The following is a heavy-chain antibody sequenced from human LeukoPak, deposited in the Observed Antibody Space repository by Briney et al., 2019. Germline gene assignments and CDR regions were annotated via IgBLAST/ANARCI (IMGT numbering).Heavy chain of an antibody. CDR3: ARGKRSTWVAFDI. Sequence: EGSLRLSCAASGFTFSSYTMNWVRQAPGKGLEWVSYISSGNSNIYYADSVKGRFTISRDNAKNSLYLQMNSLRAEDTAVYYCARGKRSTWVAFDIWGQGTMVTVSS. CDR2: ISSGNSNI. D-gene: IGHD7-27*01. J-gene: IGHJ3*02. V-gene: IGHV3-48*01. CDR1: GFTFSSYT.